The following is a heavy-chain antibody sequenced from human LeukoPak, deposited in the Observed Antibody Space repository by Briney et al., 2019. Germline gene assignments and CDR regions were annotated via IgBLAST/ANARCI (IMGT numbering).Heavy chain of an antibody. CDR3: AKELGDSDAFDI. V-gene: IGHV3-9*01. CDR2: ISWNSGSI. CDR1: GFTFDDYA. J-gene: IGHJ3*02. D-gene: IGHD4-17*01. Sequence: PGRSLRLSCAASGFTFDDYAMHWVRQAPGKGLEWVSGISWNSGSIGYADSVKGRFTISRDNAKNSLYLQMNSLRAEDTALYYCAKELGDSDAFDIWGQGTMVTVSS.